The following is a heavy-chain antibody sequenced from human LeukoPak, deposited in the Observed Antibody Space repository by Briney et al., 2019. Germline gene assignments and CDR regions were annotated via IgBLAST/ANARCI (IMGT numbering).Heavy chain of an antibody. CDR2: IYYSGST. CDR1: GGSISSGDYY. D-gene: IGHD3-22*01. Sequence: SETLSLTCTVSGGSISSGDYYWSWIRQPPGKGLEWIGYIYYSGSTYYNPSLKSRVTISVDTSKNQFSLKLSSVTAADTAVYYCASSYYYDSSGYYHPFDYWGQGTLVTVSS. V-gene: IGHV4-30-4*01. J-gene: IGHJ4*02. CDR3: ASSYYYDSSGYYHPFDY.